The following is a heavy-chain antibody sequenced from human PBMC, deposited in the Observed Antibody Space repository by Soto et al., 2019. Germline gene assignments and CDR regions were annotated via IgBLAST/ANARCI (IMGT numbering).Heavy chain of an antibody. CDR3: ARGSSTRNPYFDY. J-gene: IGHJ4*02. CDR2: IYYSGST. V-gene: IGHV4-31*03. D-gene: IGHD2-2*01. Sequence: PSETLSLTCTVSGGSISSGGYYWSWIRQHPGKGLEWIGYIYYSGSTYYNPSLKSRVTISVDTSKNQFSLKLSSVTAADTAVYYCARGSSTRNPYFDYWGQGTLVTVSS. CDR1: GGSISSGGYY.